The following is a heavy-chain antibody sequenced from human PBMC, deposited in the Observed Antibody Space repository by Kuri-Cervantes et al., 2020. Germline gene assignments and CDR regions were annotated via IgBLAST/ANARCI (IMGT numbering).Heavy chain of an antibody. CDR2: IKQDGSEK. Sequence: GGSLRLSCAASGFTFSNYAMSWVRQAPGKGLEWVANIKQDGSEKYYVDSVTGRFTISRDNAKNSLYLQIESLTAEDTAVYYCARATSSSSGFGYFDYWGQGTLVTVSS. J-gene: IGHJ4*02. CDR3: ARATSSSSGFGYFDY. CDR1: GFTFSNYA. D-gene: IGHD6-6*01. V-gene: IGHV3-7*04.